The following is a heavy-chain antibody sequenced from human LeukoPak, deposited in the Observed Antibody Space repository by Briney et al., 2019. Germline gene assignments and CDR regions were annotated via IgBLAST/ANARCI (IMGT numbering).Heavy chain of an antibody. CDR2: IHYSGST. D-gene: IGHD3/OR15-3a*01. J-gene: IGHJ6*03. V-gene: IGHV4-59*01. CDR1: GGSISGYF. Sequence: PSETLSLTCTVSGGSISGYFWSWIRQAPGKGLEWIGYIHYSGSTNYIPSLKSRVTMSVDTSKNQFSLKLRSVTAADTAVYYCARDRLDWGYYMDVWGKGTTVTVSS. CDR3: ARDRLDWGYYMDV.